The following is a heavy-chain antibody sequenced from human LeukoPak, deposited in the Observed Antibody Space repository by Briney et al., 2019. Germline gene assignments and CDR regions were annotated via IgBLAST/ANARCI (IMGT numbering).Heavy chain of an antibody. CDR3: ARQGTGITGTTGAFDI. CDR2: IYYSGST. CDR1: GGSISSGAHY. Sequence: PSETLSLTCTVSGGSISSGAHYWSWIRQHPGKGLEWIGYIYYSGSTNYNPSLKSRVTISVDTSKNQFSLKLSSVTAADTAVYYCARQGTGITGTTGAFDIWGQGTMVTVSS. V-gene: IGHV4-61*08. D-gene: IGHD1-7*01. J-gene: IGHJ3*02.